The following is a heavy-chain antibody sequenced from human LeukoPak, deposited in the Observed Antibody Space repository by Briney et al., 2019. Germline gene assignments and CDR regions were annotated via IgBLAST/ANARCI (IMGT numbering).Heavy chain of an antibody. Sequence: GGSLRLSCAASGFTFSNYWMSWVRQAPGKGLEWVANIKKDGSEKNYVDTVKGRFTISRDNAKNSLYLQMNSLRAEDTAVYYCARDEHWGQGTLVTVSS. CDR2: IKKDGSEK. CDR3: ARDEH. V-gene: IGHV3-7*01. CDR1: GFTFSNYW. J-gene: IGHJ1*01.